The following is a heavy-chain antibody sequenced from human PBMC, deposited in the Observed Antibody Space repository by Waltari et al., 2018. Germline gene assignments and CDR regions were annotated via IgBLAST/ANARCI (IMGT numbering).Heavy chain of an antibody. CDR3: AKDSVWFGELLYYFDY. J-gene: IGHJ4*02. CDR1: GFTFSSYA. CDR2: VRGSGGST. V-gene: IGHV3-23*04. D-gene: IGHD3-10*01. Sequence: EVQLVESGGGLVQPGGSLRLSCAASGFTFSSYAMSWVRQAPGKGLEWVSAVRGSGGSTYYAVSGKCRFTSSRDNSKNTRYLQMNSLRAEDTAVYYCAKDSVWFGELLYYFDYWGQGTLVTVSS.